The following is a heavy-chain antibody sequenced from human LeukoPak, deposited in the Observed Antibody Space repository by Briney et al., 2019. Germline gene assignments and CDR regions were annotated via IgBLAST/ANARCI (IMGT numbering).Heavy chain of an antibody. CDR1: GGPFSGHY. V-gene: IGHV4-34*01. J-gene: IGHJ4*02. D-gene: IGHD3-3*01. CDR2: INHSGST. Sequence: PSETLSLTCAVYGGPFSGHYWSWIRQPPGKGLEWIGEINHSGSTNYNPSLKSRVTISVDTSKIQFSLKLRAVTAADTAVYYCARGTEETMEGYFDYWGQGTLVTVSS. CDR3: ARGTEETMEGYFDY.